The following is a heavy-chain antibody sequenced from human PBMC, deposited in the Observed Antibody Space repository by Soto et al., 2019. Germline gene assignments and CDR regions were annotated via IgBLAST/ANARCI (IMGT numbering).Heavy chain of an antibody. CDR1: GYTFTSYA. D-gene: IGHD3-22*01. CDR3: ARASYYYDSSGYYGRPWFDP. CDR2: INAGNGNT. V-gene: IGHV1-3*01. Sequence: ASVKVSCKASGYTFTSYAMHWVRQAPGQRLEWMGWINAGNGNTKYSQKFQGRVTITRDTSASTAYMELSSLRSEDTAVYYCARASYYYDSSGYYGRPWFDPSGQGILVTVSS. J-gene: IGHJ5*02.